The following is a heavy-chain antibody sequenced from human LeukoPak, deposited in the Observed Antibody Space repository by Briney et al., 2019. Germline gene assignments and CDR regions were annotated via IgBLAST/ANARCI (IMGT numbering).Heavy chain of an antibody. V-gene: IGHV4-31*03. J-gene: IGHJ5*02. CDR2: IYYSGST. CDR3: ARGRVPAPGGWFDP. CDR1: GGSISSGGYY. Sequence: PSETLSLTCTVSGGSISSGGYYWSWIRQHPGTGLEWIGYIYYSGSTYYNPSLKSRVTISVDTSKNQFSLKLSSVTAADTAVYYCARGRVPAPGGWFDPWGQGTLVTVSS. D-gene: IGHD2-2*01.